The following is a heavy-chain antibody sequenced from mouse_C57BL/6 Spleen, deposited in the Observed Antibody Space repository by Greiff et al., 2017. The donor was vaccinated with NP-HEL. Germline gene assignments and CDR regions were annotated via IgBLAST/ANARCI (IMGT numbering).Heavy chain of an antibody. CDR2: INPSSGYT. Sequence: QVQLQQSGAELAKPGASVKLSCKASGYTFTSYWMHWVKQRPGQGLEWIGYINPSSGYTKYNQKFKDKATLTADKSSSTAYMQLSSLTCEDSAVDYCAKDYSNYLFDYWGQGTTLTVSS. J-gene: IGHJ2*01. CDR1: GYTFTSYW. CDR3: AKDYSNYLFDY. D-gene: IGHD2-5*01. V-gene: IGHV1-7*01.